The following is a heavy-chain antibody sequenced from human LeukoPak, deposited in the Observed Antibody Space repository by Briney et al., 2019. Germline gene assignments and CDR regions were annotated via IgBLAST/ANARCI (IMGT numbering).Heavy chain of an antibody. D-gene: IGHD2-15*01. V-gene: IGHV3-30*03. CDR2: ISYDGSNK. CDR3: ASDYVVPYYGLDD. J-gene: IGHJ6*02. CDR1: GFTFSSYA. Sequence: HPGGSLGLSCAASGFTFSSYAMHWVRQAPGKGLEWVAMISYDGSNKYYADSVKGRFTISRDNSKNTLYLQMNSLRAEDTAVYYCASDYVVPYYGLDDWGQGTTVTVSS.